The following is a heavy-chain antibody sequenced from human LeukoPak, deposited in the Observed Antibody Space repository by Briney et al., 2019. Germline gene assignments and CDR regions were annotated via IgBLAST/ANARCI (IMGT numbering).Heavy chain of an antibody. Sequence: GRSLRLSCAASGFIFSSYAMHWVRQAPGKVLERVAVMSYDGITIYYADSVKGRFTISRDHSKNTLYLQMNSLRAEDTAVYYCARDWQGSPGYYFHYWGQGTLVTVSS. CDR1: GFIFSSYA. CDR3: ARDWQGSPGYYFHY. D-gene: IGHD2-2*01. V-gene: IGHV3-30*04. CDR2: MSYDGITI. J-gene: IGHJ4*02.